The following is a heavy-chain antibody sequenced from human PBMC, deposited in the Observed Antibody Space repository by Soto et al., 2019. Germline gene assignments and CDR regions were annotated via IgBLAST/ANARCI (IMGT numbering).Heavy chain of an antibody. CDR3: ARESEDLTSNFDY. J-gene: IGHJ4*02. V-gene: IGHV3-21*06. CDR1: GFTFTRYS. CDR2: ISSTTNYI. Sequence: GGSLRLSCAASGFTFTRYSMNWVRQAQGKGLEWVSSISSTTNYIYYGDSMKGRFTISRDSAKNSLYLEMNSRRAEDTAVYYCARESEDLTSNFDYWGQGTLVTVSS.